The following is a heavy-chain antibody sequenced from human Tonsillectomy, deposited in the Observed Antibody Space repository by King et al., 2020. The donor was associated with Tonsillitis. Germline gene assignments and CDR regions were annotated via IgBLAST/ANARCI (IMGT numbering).Heavy chain of an antibody. CDR3: ASRRRSEYSSSSYFDL. D-gene: IGHD6-6*01. V-gene: IGHV3-74*01. J-gene: IGHJ2*01. CDR2: INSDGSST. CDR1: GFTFSSYW. Sequence: VQLVESGGGLVQLGGSLRLSCAASGFTFSSYWMHWVRQAPGKGLVWVSYINSDGSSTIYADPVKGRFTISRDNAKNTLYLQMNSLRAEDTAVYYCASRRRSEYSSSSYFDLWGRGTLVTVSS.